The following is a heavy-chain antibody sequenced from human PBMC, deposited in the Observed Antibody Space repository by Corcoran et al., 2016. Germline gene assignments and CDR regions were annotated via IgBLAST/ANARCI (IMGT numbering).Heavy chain of an antibody. J-gene: IGHJ4*02. CDR1: GGSFSGYY. V-gene: IGHV4-34*01. CDR2: INHSGST. D-gene: IGHD3-22*01. Sequence: QVQLQQWGAGLLKPSETLSLTCAVYGGSFSGYYWSWIRQPPGKGLEWIGEINHSGSTNYNPSLKSRVTISVDTSKNQFSLKLSSVTAADTAVYYCARPSSGYYYYFDYWGQGTLFTVSS. CDR3: ARPSSGYYYYFDY.